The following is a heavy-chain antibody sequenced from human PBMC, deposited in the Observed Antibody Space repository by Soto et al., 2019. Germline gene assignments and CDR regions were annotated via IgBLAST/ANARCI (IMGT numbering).Heavy chain of an antibody. V-gene: IGHV4-59*01. Sequence: SETLSLTCTVSGGSISSYYWSWIRQPPGKGLEWIGYIYYSGSTNYNPSLKSRVTISVDTSKNQFSLKLSSVTAADTAVYYCARALLRRPFDPWGQGTLVTVSS. CDR2: IYYSGST. D-gene: IGHD2-15*01. CDR1: GGSISSYY. CDR3: ARALLRRPFDP. J-gene: IGHJ5*02.